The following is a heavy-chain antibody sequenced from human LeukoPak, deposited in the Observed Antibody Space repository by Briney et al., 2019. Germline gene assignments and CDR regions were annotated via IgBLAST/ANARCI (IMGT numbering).Heavy chain of an antibody. Sequence: GGSLRLSCAASGVTFSSYSMNWVRQAPGKGLEWVSYISSTSVNTHYADSVKGRFTISRDNAKHSLYLQMNSLRDEDTAVYYCARADTAMITPDFDFWGQGTLVTVSS. D-gene: IGHD5-18*01. CDR2: ISSTSVNT. CDR3: ARADTAMITPDFDF. J-gene: IGHJ4*02. CDR1: GVTFSSYS. V-gene: IGHV3-48*02.